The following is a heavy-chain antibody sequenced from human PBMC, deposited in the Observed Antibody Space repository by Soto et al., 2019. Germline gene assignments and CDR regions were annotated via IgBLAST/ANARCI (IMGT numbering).Heavy chain of an antibody. J-gene: IGHJ4*02. CDR1: GFIFEDYG. D-gene: IGHD3-3*01. V-gene: IGHV3-9*01. Sequence: EVQLVESGGALVQPGRSLRLSCAGSGFIFEDYGMHWVRQAPGEGLEWVAGISWNSETIAYADSVKGRFTISRDNTKNSLYLEMNNVRTEDTALYYCAKVGSFAVVEFEHWGQGTQVTVSS. CDR3: AKVGSFAVVEFEH. CDR2: ISWNSETI.